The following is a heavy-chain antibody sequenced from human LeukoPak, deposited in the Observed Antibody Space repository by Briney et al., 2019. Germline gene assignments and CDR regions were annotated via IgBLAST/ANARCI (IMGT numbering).Heavy chain of an antibody. V-gene: IGHV4-34*01. CDR2: INHSGST. J-gene: IGHJ5*02. D-gene: IGHD6-13*01. Sequence: PSETLSLTCAVYGGSFSGYYWSWIRQPPGKGLEWIGEINHSGSTNYNPSLKSRVTISVDTSMNQFSLKLSSVTAADTAVYYCARRSVYNIAAAGTDRWFDPWGQGTLVTVSS. CDR1: GGSFSGYY. CDR3: ARRSVYNIAAAGTDRWFDP.